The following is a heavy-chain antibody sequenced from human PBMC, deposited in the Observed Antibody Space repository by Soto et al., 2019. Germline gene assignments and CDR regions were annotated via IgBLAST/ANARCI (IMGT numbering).Heavy chain of an antibody. CDR1: GGTFSSYA. CDR3: ASASRPSYRSQVVFYYYYGMDV. CDR2: IIPIFGTA. V-gene: IGHV1-69*13. J-gene: IGHJ6*02. D-gene: IGHD2-15*01. Sequence: SVKVSCKASGGTFSSYAISWVRQAPGQGLEWMGGIIPIFGTANYAQKFQGRVTITADESTSTAYMELSSLRSEDTAVYYCASASRPSYRSQVVFYYYYGMDVWGQGTTVTVSS.